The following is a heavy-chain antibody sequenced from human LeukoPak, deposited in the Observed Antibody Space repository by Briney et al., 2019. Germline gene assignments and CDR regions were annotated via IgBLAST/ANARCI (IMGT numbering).Heavy chain of an antibody. D-gene: IGHD7-27*01. CDR1: GFPFNAYW. V-gene: IGHV3-23*01. CDR2: ISGSGGST. Sequence: GGSLRLSCAASGFPFNAYWMTWVRQAPGKGLEWVSAISGSGGSTYYADSVKGRFTISRDNSKNTLYLQMNSLRAEDTAVYYCAKGPPNWGFDYWGPGTQVTVSS. CDR3: AKGPPNWGFDY. J-gene: IGHJ4*02.